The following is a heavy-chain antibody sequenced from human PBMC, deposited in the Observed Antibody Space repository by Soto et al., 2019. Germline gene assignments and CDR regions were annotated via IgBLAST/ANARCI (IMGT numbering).Heavy chain of an antibody. Sequence: SETLSLTCTVSGGSISSYYWSWIRQPPGKGLEWIGYIYYSGSTNYNPSLKSRVTISVDTSKNQFSLKLSSVTAADTAVYYCARGGTTVTAFPLVYFDYWGQGTLVTVSS. D-gene: IGHD4-17*01. V-gene: IGHV4-59*01. CDR3: ARGGTTVTAFPLVYFDY. CDR2: IYYSGST. CDR1: GGSISSYY. J-gene: IGHJ4*02.